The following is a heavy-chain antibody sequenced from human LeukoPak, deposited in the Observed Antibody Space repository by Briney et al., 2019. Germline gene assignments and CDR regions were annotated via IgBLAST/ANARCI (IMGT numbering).Heavy chain of an antibody. V-gene: IGHV1-18*01. Sequence: ASVKVSCKASGYTFTSYGISWVRQAPGQGLEWMGWISAYNGNTNYAQKFQGRVTITADESTSTAYMELSSLRSEDTAVYYCATWATMVRGVIITGYFDYWGQGTLVTVSS. CDR2: ISAYNGNT. J-gene: IGHJ4*02. D-gene: IGHD3-10*01. CDR1: GYTFTSYG. CDR3: ATWATMVRGVIITGYFDY.